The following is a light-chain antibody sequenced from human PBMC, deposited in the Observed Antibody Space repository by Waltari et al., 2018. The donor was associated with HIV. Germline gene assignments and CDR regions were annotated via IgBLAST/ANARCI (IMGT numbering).Light chain of an antibody. Sequence: SYELTQPPSVSVSPGQTASITCSGDQLGDKCVCRYQQRPGQPHVLVMYQDSKRPSGIPERFSGSNSGNTATLTISGTQSMDEADYYCQAWDRSVVFGGGTKLTVL. CDR1: QLGDKC. CDR2: QDS. CDR3: QAWDRSVV. V-gene: IGLV3-1*01. J-gene: IGLJ2*01.